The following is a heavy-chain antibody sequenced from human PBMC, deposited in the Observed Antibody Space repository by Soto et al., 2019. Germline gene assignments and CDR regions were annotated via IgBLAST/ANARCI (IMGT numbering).Heavy chain of an antibody. CDR1: GYTFTSYA. D-gene: IGHD2-15*01. V-gene: IGHV1-3*01. CDR3: ASDGGTGGDMEFGY. Sequence: ASVKVSCKASGYTFTSYAMHWVRQAPGQRLEWMGWINAGNGNTKYSQKSQGRVTITRDTSASTAYMELSSLRSEDTAVYYCASDGGTGGDMEFGYWGQGTLVTVSS. CDR2: INAGNGNT. J-gene: IGHJ4*02.